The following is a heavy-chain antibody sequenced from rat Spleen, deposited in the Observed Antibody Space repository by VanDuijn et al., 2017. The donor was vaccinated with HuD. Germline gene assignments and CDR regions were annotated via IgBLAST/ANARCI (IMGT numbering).Heavy chain of an antibody. J-gene: IGHJ2*01. D-gene: IGHD1-12*03. Sequence: EVQLVESGGGLVQPGRSLKLSCAASGFTFSNYDMAWVRQAPTKGLEWVASISPSGGDNTYYRDSVKGRFTISRDNAKNTQYLQMDSLRSEDTATYYCARIPSDGYYHVPFDYWGQGVMVTVSS. V-gene: IGHV5S13*01. CDR2: ISPSGGDNT. CDR1: GFTFSNYD. CDR3: ARIPSDGYYHVPFDY.